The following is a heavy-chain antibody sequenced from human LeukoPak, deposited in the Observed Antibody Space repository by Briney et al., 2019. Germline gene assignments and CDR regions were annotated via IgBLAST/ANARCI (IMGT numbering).Heavy chain of an antibody. Sequence: GASVKVSCKASGYTFTSYGISWVRQAPGQGLEWMGWISAYNGNTNYAQKLQGRVTMTTDTSTSTAYMELRSLRSDDTAVYYCARGSPYYYDSSGLLYYFDYGGQGTLVTVSS. J-gene: IGHJ4*02. V-gene: IGHV1-18*01. D-gene: IGHD3-22*01. CDR3: ARGSPYYYDSSGLLYYFDY. CDR1: GYTFTSYG. CDR2: ISAYNGNT.